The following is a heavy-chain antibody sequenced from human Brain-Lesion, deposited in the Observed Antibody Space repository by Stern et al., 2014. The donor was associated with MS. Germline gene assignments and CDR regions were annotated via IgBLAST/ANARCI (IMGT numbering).Heavy chain of an antibody. Sequence: VQLVESGGGLVQPGGSLRLSCAASGFNFSSYWMHWVRQFPEKGLFWVSQINRDGSDTSYADSVKGRFSISRDNIRNMLYLRMTSRRAEDTAVYYCARGVGDYWGQGARVTVSS. D-gene: IGHD3-16*01. CDR2: INRDGSDT. J-gene: IGHJ4*02. CDR3: ARGVGDY. CDR1: GFNFSSYW. V-gene: IGHV3-74*02.